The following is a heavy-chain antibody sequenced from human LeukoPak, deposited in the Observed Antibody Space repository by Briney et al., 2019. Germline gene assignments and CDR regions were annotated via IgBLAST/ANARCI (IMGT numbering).Heavy chain of an antibody. CDR1: GYTLTELS. CDR2: FDPEDGET. V-gene: IGHV1-24*01. D-gene: IGHD6-19*01. Sequence: ASVKVSCKVSGYTLTELSMHWVRQAPGKGLEWMGGFDPEDGETIYAQKFQGRVTMTEDTSTGTAYMELSSLRSEDTAVYYCATSGIAVAGRHYYYYGMDVWGKGTTVTVSS. CDR3: ATSGIAVAGRHYYYYGMDV. J-gene: IGHJ6*04.